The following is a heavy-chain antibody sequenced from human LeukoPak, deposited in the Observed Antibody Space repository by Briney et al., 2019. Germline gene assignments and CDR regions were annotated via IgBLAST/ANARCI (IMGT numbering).Heavy chain of an antibody. Sequence: GGSLRLSCAASGFTFSSYDMHWVRQATGKDLEWVSAIGTAGDTYYPGSVKGRFTISRENAKNSLYLQMNSLRAGDTAVYYCARGNRGYFDSGQDAFDYWGQGTLVTVSS. CDR2: IGTAGDT. D-gene: IGHD3-9*01. J-gene: IGHJ4*02. CDR1: GFTFSSYD. CDR3: ARGNRGYFDSGQDAFDY. V-gene: IGHV3-13*01.